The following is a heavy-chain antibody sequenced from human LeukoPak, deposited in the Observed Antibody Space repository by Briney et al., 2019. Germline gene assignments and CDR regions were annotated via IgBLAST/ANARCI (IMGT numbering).Heavy chain of an antibody. CDR3: AKAPGDIAVASNDAFDT. CDR1: GFTFDDYA. Sequence: GRSLRLSCAASGFTFDDYAMHWVRQAPGKGLEWVSGISWNSGSIGYADSVKGRFTISRDNSKNTLYLQMNSLRAEDTAVYYCAKAPGDIAVASNDAFDTWGQGTMVTVSS. CDR2: ISWNSGSI. D-gene: IGHD6-19*01. V-gene: IGHV3-9*01. J-gene: IGHJ3*02.